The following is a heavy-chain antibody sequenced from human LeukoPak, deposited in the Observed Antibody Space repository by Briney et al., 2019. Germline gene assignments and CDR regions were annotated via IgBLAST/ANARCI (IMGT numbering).Heavy chain of an antibody. CDR1: GFTVSSNY. CDR2: IYSGGST. Sequence: GGSLRLSCAASGFTVSSNYMSWVRRAPGKGLEWVSVIYSGGSTYYADSVKGRFTISRDNSKNTLYLQMNSLRAEDTAVYYCARDRREITIFGVAYDAFDIWGQGTMVTVSS. J-gene: IGHJ3*02. V-gene: IGHV3-66*02. D-gene: IGHD3-3*01. CDR3: ARDRREITIFGVAYDAFDI.